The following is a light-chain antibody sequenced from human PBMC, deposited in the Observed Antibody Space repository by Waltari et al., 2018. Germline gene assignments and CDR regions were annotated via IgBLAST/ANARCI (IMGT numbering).Light chain of an antibody. V-gene: IGLV1-40*01. Sequence: QSVLTQPPSVSGAPGQRVTISCTGSSSNIGNYYVQLYQQLPGTAPKLLIYENYRRPSGVSDRFSGSQSGTSASLTITGLQSEDEADYYCQSYDSNLSADVFGSGTKLTVL. CDR2: ENY. J-gene: IGLJ6*01. CDR3: QSYDSNLSADV. CDR1: SSNIGNYY.